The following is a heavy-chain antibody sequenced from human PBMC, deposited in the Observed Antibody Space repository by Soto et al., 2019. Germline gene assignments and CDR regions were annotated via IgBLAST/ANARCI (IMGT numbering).Heavy chain of an antibody. J-gene: IGHJ3*02. CDR2: IYYSGST. CDR3: ARHKVVTDAFDI. D-gene: IGHD2-21*02. CDR1: GGSISSSSYY. V-gene: IGHV4-39*01. Sequence: TSETLSLTCTVSGGSISSSSYYWGWIRQPPGKGLEWIGSIYYSGSTYYNPSLKSRVTISVDTSKNQFSLKLSSVTAADTAVYYCARHKVVTDAFDIWGQGTMVTVSS.